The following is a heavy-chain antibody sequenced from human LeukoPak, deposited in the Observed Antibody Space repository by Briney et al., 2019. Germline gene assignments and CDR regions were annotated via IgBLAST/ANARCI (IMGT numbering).Heavy chain of an antibody. CDR2: IYTSGST. CDR1: GGSISSHY. D-gene: IGHD3-9*01. V-gene: IGHV4-4*07. Sequence: SETLSLTCTVSGGSISSHYWSWIRQPAGKGLEWIGRIYTSGSTNYNLSLKSRVTMSVDTSKNQVSLKLRSVTAADTAVYFCARGWLLGPDFDYWGQGNLVIVSS. J-gene: IGHJ4*02. CDR3: ARGWLLGPDFDY.